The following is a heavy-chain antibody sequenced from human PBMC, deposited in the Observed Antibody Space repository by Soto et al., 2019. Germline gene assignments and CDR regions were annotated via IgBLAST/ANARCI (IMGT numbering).Heavy chain of an antibody. CDR2: IYYSGST. J-gene: IGHJ4*02. V-gene: IGHV4-31*01. CDR1: GGSISGGGYY. Sequence: QVQLQESGPGRLKPSQTLSLTCTVSGGSISGGGYYWSWIRQHPGKGLGWIGYIYYSGSTYYNPSLKTPGTTPVDTSNNPLSLKLSSVTAADTAVYYCARNPTVWGQGTLVTVSS. CDR3: ARNPTV.